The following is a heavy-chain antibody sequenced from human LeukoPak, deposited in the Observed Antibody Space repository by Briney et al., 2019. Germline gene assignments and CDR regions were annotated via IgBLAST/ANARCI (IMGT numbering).Heavy chain of an antibody. CDR1: GGSRSKYA. Sequence: SVKVSCKASGGSRSKYAISWVRQAPGQGLEWMGRVIPSLGIPNYAEKFQARATMTADTSTSTAYVELSSLTSEDTAVYYCAILGSSFDSWGQGTLVAVSS. D-gene: IGHD1-26*01. J-gene: IGHJ4*02. CDR2: VIPSLGIP. V-gene: IGHV1-69*04. CDR3: AILGSSFDS.